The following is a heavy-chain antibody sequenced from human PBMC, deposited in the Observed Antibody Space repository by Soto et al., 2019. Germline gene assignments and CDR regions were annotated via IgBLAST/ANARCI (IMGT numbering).Heavy chain of an antibody. V-gene: IGHV1-18*04. CDR2: NSVYNGNT. CDR3: TRENIENSDGLYDAFDI. D-gene: IGHD5-18*01. CDR1: GYAFTSYG. J-gene: IGHJ3*02. Sequence: ASVKVSCKASGYAFTSYGISFLRQAPGQALEWMGWNSVYNGNTNYAQKFQGRVNMTTDTSTNTVHMEVNRLRSDDTAVYYYTRENIENSDGLYDAFDIWGQGTTVTVSS.